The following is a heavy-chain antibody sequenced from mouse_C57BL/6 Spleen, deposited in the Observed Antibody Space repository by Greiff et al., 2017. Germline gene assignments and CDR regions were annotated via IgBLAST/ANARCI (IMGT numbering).Heavy chain of an antibody. CDR3: ARGDYGNFDV. Sequence: QVQLKQPGAELVMPGASVKLSCKASGYTFTSYWMHWVQQRPGQGLEWIGEIDPSDSYPNYNQKFKGKSTLTVDKSSSTAYMQLSSLTSEDSAVYYCARGDYGNFDVWGTGTTVTVSS. CDR1: GYTFTSYW. V-gene: IGHV1-69*01. J-gene: IGHJ1*03. CDR2: IDPSDSYP.